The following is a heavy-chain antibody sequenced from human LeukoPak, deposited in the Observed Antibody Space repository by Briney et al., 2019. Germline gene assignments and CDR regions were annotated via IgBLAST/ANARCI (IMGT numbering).Heavy chain of an antibody. CDR1: GFTFDDYA. Sequence: GGSLRLSCAASGFTFDDYAMHWVRQAPGKGLEWVSGISWNSGSIGYADSVKGRFTISRDNAKNTLYLQMNSLRVEDTAVYYCVRGTSGWRGLDYWGQGTLVNVSS. CDR3: VRGTSGWRGLDY. D-gene: IGHD6-19*01. CDR2: ISWNSGSI. V-gene: IGHV3-9*01. J-gene: IGHJ4*02.